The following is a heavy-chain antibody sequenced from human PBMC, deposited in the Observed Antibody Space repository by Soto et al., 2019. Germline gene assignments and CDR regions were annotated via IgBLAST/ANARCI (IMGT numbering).Heavy chain of an antibody. J-gene: IGHJ6*02. D-gene: IGHD3-10*01. CDR1: GYSFTSYW. CDR3: ARPRYYGSGSYYKVDYYGMDV. Sequence: PGESLKISCKGSGYSFTSYWIGWVRQMPGKGLEWMGIIYPGDSDTRYSPSFQGQVTISADKSIRTAYLQWSSLKDSDTAMYYCARPRYYGSGSYYKVDYYGMDVWGQGTTVTVSS. CDR2: IYPGDSDT. V-gene: IGHV5-51*01.